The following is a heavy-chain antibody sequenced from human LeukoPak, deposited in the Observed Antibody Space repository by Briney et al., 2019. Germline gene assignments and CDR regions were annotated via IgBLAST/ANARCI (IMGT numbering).Heavy chain of an antibody. J-gene: IGHJ4*02. Sequence: GGSLRLSCAASGFTFCTFSMNWVGQAPGQGLEWVSYLSASSITMYYAIPVKGRFTISRSNDKNSLYLQMNSLRAQDTAVCYCARDYYSISWDKRYWGQGNLVTVSS. D-gene: IGHD6-13*01. CDR3: ARDYYSISWDKRY. V-gene: IGHV3-48*01. CDR2: LSASSITM. CDR1: GFTFCTFS.